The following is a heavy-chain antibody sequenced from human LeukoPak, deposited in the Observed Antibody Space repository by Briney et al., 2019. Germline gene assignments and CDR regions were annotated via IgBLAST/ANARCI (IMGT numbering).Heavy chain of an antibody. CDR1: GFTFNNYS. CDR2: ISSRSTYI. Sequence: PGGSLRLSCVASGFTFNNYSMNWVRQAPGKGLEWVSSISSRSTYIYYADSVKGRFTISRDNAKNSLYLQMNSPRAEDTAVYYCAELGITMIGGVWGKGTTVTISS. J-gene: IGHJ6*04. CDR3: AELGITMIGGV. V-gene: IGHV3-21*01. D-gene: IGHD3-10*02.